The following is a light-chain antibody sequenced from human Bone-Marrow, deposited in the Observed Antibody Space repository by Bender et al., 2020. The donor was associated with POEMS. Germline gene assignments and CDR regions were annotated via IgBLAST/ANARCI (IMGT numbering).Light chain of an antibody. CDR2: INM. J-gene: IGLJ3*02. CDR3: CSYAGSNTLV. Sequence: QSVLTQPPSVSGAPGQRVTISCTGGSSNIGAGYDVHWYQHLPGTAPKLLIYINMHRPSGVPDRFSGSQSGTSASLAITGLQAEDEADYYCCSYAGSNTLVFGGGTKLTVL. V-gene: IGLV1-40*01. CDR1: SSNIGAGYD.